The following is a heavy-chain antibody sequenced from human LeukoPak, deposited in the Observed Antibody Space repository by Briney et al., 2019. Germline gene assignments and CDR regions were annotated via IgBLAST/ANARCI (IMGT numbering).Heavy chain of an antibody. J-gene: IGHJ6*02. Sequence: ASVKVSCKAPGYTFTSYGISWVRQAPGQGLEWVGWISAYNGNTNYAQKLQGRVTMTTDTSTSTAYMELRSLRSDDTAVYYCARGVLGYIVHYYYGMDVWGQGTTVTVSS. D-gene: IGHD2-15*01. CDR1: GYTFTSYG. CDR3: ARGVLGYIVHYYYGMDV. V-gene: IGHV1-18*01. CDR2: ISAYNGNT.